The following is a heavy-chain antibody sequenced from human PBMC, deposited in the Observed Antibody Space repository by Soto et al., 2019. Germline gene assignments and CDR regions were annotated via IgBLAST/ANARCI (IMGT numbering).Heavy chain of an antibody. CDR1: GFTFTSSA. J-gene: IGHJ3*02. V-gene: IGHV1-58*01. CDR3: AAGTAMVQYAFHI. Sequence: ASVKVSCTASGFTFTSSAVQWVRQARGQRLEWIGWIVVGSGNTNYAQKFQERVTITRDMSTSTAYMELSSLRSEDTAVYYCAAGTAMVQYAFHIWGQGTMVTVS. D-gene: IGHD5-18*01. CDR2: IVVGSGNT.